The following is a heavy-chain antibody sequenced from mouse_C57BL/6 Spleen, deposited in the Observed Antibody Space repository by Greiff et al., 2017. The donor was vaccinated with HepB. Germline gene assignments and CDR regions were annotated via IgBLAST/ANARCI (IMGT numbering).Heavy chain of an antibody. D-gene: IGHD1-1*01. CDR1: GYTFTSYG. J-gene: IGHJ3*01. V-gene: IGHV1-81*01. CDR2: IYPRSGNT. CDR3: ARRPITTVVAPFAY. Sequence: QVQLQQSGAELARPGASVKLSCKASGYTFTSYGISWVKQRTRQGLEWIGEIYPRSGNTYYNEKFKGKATLTADKSSSTAYMELRSLTSEDSAVYFCARRPITTVVAPFAYWGQGTLVTVSA.